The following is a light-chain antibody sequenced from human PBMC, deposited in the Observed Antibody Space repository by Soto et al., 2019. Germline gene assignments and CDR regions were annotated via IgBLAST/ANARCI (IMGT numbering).Light chain of an antibody. CDR1: QSIGTW. CDR3: QQYNTYPWT. V-gene: IGKV1-5*01. CDR2: AAS. Sequence: DIQMTQSPSTLSASVGDRVTITCRASQSIGTWLAWFQQKPGKAPKLLIYAASSLESGVPSRFSGSGSGTEFTLTISSLQPDDFATYYCQQYNTYPWTFGPGTKVEI. J-gene: IGKJ1*01.